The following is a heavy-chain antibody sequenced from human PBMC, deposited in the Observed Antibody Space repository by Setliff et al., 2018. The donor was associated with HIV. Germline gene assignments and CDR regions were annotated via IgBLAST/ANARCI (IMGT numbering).Heavy chain of an antibody. D-gene: IGHD6-25*01. CDR3: ARSRPYNSALDY. CDR2: MLYDGSDR. Sequence: GGSLRLSCVASGFSFSNYGMHWVRQAPGKGLEWVAVMLYDGSDRYYADSVKGRFTISRDNSKNTVYLQVGSLRPDDTAMYYCARSRPYNSALDYWGQGTLVTVSS. CDR1: GFSFSNYG. J-gene: IGHJ4*02. V-gene: IGHV3-30*03.